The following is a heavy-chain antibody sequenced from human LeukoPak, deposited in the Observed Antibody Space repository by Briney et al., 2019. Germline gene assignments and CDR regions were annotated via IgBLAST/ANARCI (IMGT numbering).Heavy chain of an antibody. D-gene: IGHD2-2*02. CDR2: INQDGSST. J-gene: IGHJ5*02. CDR1: GFTFREVW. Sequence: GGSLRLSCEASGFTFREVWMSWVRRAPGKGLEWLGHINQDGSSTGYVDSVRGRFTFSRDNSKNSLYLQLHSLRSEDTAVYYCAKYLSRCFDAWGQGALVTVSS. CDR3: AKYLSRCFDA. V-gene: IGHV3-7*03.